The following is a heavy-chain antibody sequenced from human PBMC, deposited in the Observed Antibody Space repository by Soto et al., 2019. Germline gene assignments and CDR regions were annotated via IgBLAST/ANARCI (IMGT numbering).Heavy chain of an antibody. CDR1: GYTFTSNG. Sequence: QVQLVQSGAEVKKPGTSVKVSCKASGYTFTSNGISWVRQAPGQGREWMGWISTYSGNTNYAQKLQGRGTMSRDTSTSIAYRELRDLRSDATAVYYCARDGYGDYGYWGQGSLVTVSS. CDR3: ARDGYGDYGY. J-gene: IGHJ4*02. D-gene: IGHD4-17*01. CDR2: ISTYSGNT. V-gene: IGHV1-18*01.